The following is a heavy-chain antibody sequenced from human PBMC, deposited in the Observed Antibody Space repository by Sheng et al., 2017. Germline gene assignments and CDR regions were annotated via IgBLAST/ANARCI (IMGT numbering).Heavy chain of an antibody. J-gene: IGHJ3*02. CDR2: IYPSGST. D-gene: IGHD5-12*01. CDR3: ARGDSGPNTFNI. Sequence: QVQLQESGPGLVKAFRRPCPSPALSLVAPSVVIFLELDPAARRKGLEWIGRIYPSGSTNYNPSLQESSTMSVDTSKSQFSLRLSSVTAADTAVYYCARGDSGPNTFNIWGQGTMVTVSS. CDR1: VAPSVVIF. V-gene: IGHV4-4*07.